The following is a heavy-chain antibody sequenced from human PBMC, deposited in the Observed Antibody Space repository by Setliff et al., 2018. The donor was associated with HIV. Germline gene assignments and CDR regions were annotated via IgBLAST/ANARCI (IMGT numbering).Heavy chain of an antibody. CDR2: INHSGST. J-gene: IGHJ4*02. D-gene: IGHD1-26*01. CDR1: GGSFSGYY. CDR3: ARRAAATTNFDY. V-gene: IGHV4-34*01. Sequence: SETLSLTCAVYGGSFSGYYWSWIRQPPGKGLEWIGEINHSGSTNYNPSLKSRVTISVDTSKNQFSLKLNSVTAADTAVYYCARRAAATTNFDYWGQGTLVTVSS.